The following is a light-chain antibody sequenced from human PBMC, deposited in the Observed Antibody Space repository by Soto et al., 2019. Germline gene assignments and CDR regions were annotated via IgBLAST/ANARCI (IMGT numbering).Light chain of an antibody. CDR1: QSVSATY. CDR3: QQYGYSPST. CDR2: AAS. V-gene: IGKV3-20*01. J-gene: IGKJ5*01. Sequence: TPSPATLYVSARARAALXRSSSQSVSATYLAWYQHNPGQALRLLIYAASSRATGSPDRFSGGGSGTDFTLTISSLVPDDFVLYSCQQYGYSPSTFAQGPRL.